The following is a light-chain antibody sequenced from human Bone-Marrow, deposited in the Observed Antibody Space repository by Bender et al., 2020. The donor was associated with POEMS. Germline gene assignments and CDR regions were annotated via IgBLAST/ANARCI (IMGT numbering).Light chain of an antibody. Sequence: QSALTQPPSVSGSPGQSVTFSCTGTSRDVGHYIFVSWYQQHPNSAPQLIIYGVNNRPSGVPNRFSGSKSGDTASLTISGLQAEDEADYYCSSYRGGGTVMFGGGTKLTVL. V-gene: IGLV2-14*01. CDR3: SSYRGGGTVM. J-gene: IGLJ3*02. CDR1: SRDVGHYIF. CDR2: GVN.